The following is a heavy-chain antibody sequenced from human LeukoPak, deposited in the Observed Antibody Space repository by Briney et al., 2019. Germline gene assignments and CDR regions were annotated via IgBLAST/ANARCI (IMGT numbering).Heavy chain of an antibody. D-gene: IGHD6-13*01. CDR1: GGSFSGYY. Sequence: PSETLSLTCAVYGGSFSGYYWSWIRQPPGKGLEWIGEINHSGSTNYNPSLKSRVTISVDTSKNQFSLKLSSVTAADTAVYYCERGYISSSRYVYWGQGNLVTVSS. CDR2: INHSGST. J-gene: IGHJ4*02. CDR3: ERGYISSSRYVY. V-gene: IGHV4-34*01.